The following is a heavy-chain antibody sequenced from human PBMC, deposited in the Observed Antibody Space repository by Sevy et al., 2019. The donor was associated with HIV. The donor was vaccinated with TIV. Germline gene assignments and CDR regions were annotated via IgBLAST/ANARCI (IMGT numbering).Heavy chain of an antibody. CDR3: ARDRRTGFDY. D-gene: IGHD3-10*01. CDR1: GFSVSSNY. Sequence: GGSLRLSCAASGFSVSSNYMSWVRQAPGKGLEWVANIKQDGSEKYYVDSVKGRFTISRDNAKNSLYPQMNSLRAEDTAVYYCARDRRTGFDYWGQGTLVTVSS. J-gene: IGHJ4*02. V-gene: IGHV3-7*01. CDR2: IKQDGSEK.